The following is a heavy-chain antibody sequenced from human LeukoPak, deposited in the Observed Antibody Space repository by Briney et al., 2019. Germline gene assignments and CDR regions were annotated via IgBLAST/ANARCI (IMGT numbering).Heavy chain of an antibody. V-gene: IGHV1-69*04. CDR3: ARAAMIVVGRIDY. Sequence: SVKVSCKASGGTFSSYAISWVRQAPGQGLEWMGRIIPILGIANYAQKFQGRVTITADKSTSTAYMELRSLRSDDTAVYYCARAAMIVVGRIDYWGQGTLVTVSS. CDR1: GGTFSSYA. J-gene: IGHJ4*02. D-gene: IGHD3-22*01. CDR2: IIPILGIA.